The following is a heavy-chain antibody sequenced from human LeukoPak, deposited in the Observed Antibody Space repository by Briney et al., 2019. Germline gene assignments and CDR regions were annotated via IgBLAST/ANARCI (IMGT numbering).Heavy chain of an antibody. CDR3: ARDKALNC. CDR1: GFTFSSYE. V-gene: IGHV3-48*03. Sequence: GGSLRLSCAASGFTFSSYEMNWVRQAPGKGLEWVSYISSNSNTMYYADSVKGRFTISRDNAKNSLYLQMNSLRAEDTAVYFCARDKALNCWGQGTPVTVSS. CDR2: ISSNSNTM. J-gene: IGHJ4*02.